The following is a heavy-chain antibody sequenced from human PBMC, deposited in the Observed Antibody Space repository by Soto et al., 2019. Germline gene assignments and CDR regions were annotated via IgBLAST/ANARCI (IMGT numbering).Heavy chain of an antibody. CDR3: ARGPNSSGWYGGRREAHYYYYGMDV. D-gene: IGHD6-19*01. Sequence: SETLSLTCAVYGGSFSGYYWSWIRQPPGKGLEWIGEINHSGSTNYNPSLKSRVTISVDTSKNLFSLKLSSVTAADTAVYYCARGPNSSGWYGGRREAHYYYYGMDVWGQGTTVTVSS. V-gene: IGHV4-34*01. CDR1: GGSFSGYY. J-gene: IGHJ6*02. CDR2: INHSGST.